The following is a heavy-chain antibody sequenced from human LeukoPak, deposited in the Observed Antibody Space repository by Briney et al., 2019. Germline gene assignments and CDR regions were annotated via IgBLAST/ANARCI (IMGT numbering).Heavy chain of an antibody. CDR3: VKEVPGTTIYH. D-gene: IGHD4-11*01. Sequence: GGSLRLSCVASGFIVSDNYMSWVRQAPGKGLEWVSVVFRGDATYHADSVKGRFTISRDTSKNTVYLQMNSLTAEDTAVYYCVKEVPGTTIYHWGQGTLVTVSS. CDR2: VFRGDAT. J-gene: IGHJ4*02. V-gene: IGHV3-66*01. CDR1: GFIVSDNY.